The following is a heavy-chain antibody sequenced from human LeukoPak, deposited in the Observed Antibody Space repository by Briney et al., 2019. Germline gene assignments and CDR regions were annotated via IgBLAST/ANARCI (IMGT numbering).Heavy chain of an antibody. CDR3: ARDPSSYGDGQEWFDP. D-gene: IGHD5-18*01. Sequence: GGSLRLSCAASRFSFNDYAMSWVRQAPGKGLEWVSAISESAGSTYYADSVKGRFTISRDNSKNTLYLQMNSLRAEDTAVYYCARDPSSYGDGQEWFDPWGQGTLVTVSS. CDR2: ISESAGST. J-gene: IGHJ5*02. V-gene: IGHV3-23*01. CDR1: RFSFNDYA.